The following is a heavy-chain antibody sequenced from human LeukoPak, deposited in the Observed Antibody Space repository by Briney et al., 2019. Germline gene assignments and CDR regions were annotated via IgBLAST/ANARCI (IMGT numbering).Heavy chain of an antibody. Sequence: GVSLRLSCSASGFTFTSYAMHWVGQAPGKGLDLVAGISGSGGSTYYADSVRGRFTISRDNSKNTLYLQMDSLRAEDTAVYYCAKGSYYYGSGSHFDSWGQGTLVTVSS. D-gene: IGHD3-10*01. CDR3: AKGSYYYGSGSHFDS. CDR1: GFTFTSYA. V-gene: IGHV3-23*01. CDR2: ISGSGGST. J-gene: IGHJ4*02.